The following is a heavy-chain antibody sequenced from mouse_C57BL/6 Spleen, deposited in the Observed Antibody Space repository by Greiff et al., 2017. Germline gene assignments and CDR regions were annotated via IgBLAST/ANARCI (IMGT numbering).Heavy chain of an antibody. Sequence: VQLQQPGAELVKPGASVKMSCKASGYTFTSYWITWVKQRPGQGLEWIGDIYPGSGSTNYNEKFKSKATLTVDTSSSTAYMQLSSLTSEDSAVYYCAGETGTRGYFDYWGQGTTLTVSS. J-gene: IGHJ2*01. CDR3: AGETGTRGYFDY. V-gene: IGHV1-55*01. CDR2: IYPGSGST. CDR1: GYTFTSYW. D-gene: IGHD4-1*01.